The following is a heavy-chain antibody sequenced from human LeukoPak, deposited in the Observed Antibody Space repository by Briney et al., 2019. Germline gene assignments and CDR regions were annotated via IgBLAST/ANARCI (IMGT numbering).Heavy chain of an antibody. D-gene: IGHD3-10*01. Sequence: PSETLSLTCTVSGGSISSYYWSWIRQPPGKGLEWIGYIYYSGSTNYNPSLKSRVTISVDTSKNQFSLKLSSVTAADTAVYYCASYGSGDSYWGQGTLVTVSS. CDR1: GGSISSYY. J-gene: IGHJ4*02. CDR2: IYYSGST. V-gene: IGHV4-59*01. CDR3: ASYGSGDSY.